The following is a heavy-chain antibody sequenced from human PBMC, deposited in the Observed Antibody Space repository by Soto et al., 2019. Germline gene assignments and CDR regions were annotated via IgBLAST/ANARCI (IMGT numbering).Heavy chain of an antibody. Sequence: GGSLRLSCSASGFTFSNYAMSWVHQSPGKGLEWVSGVSSTGTSPYYAGSVQGRFTISRDNSKNMFYLQMKSLRAEDTAIYYCAKARPSGGYYYVEAFDVWGQGTLVTVSS. V-gene: IGHV3-23*01. J-gene: IGHJ3*01. CDR1: GFTFSNYA. CDR3: AKARPSGGYYYVEAFDV. CDR2: VSSTGTSP. D-gene: IGHD3-22*01.